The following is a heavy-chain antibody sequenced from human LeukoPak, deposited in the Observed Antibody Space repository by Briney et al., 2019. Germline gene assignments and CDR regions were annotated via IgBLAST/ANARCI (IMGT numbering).Heavy chain of an antibody. CDR1: GYTFTSYD. J-gene: IGHJ5*02. CDR3: ARAPITIFGVVFWFDP. CDR2: MHPNSGNT. D-gene: IGHD3-3*01. V-gene: IGHV1-8*01. Sequence: ASVKVSCKASGYTFTSYDINWVRQATGQGLEWMGWMHPNSGNTGYAQRFQGRVTMTRNTSISTAYMELSSLRSEDTAVYYCARAPITIFGVVFWFDPWGQGTLVTVSS.